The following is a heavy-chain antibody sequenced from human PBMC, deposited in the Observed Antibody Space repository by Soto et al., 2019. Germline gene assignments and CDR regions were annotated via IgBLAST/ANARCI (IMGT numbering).Heavy chain of an antibody. CDR2: IWYEGSNK. Sequence: QVRLVESGGGVVQPGRSLRLSCAASGFSFSSYGMHWVRQAPGKGLEWVALIWYEGSNKYYADSVKGRFTISRDNSKNTVYLQMNSLRAEDTAVYYCARGKWELNYWGQGTLVTVSS. J-gene: IGHJ4*02. CDR1: GFSFSSYG. V-gene: IGHV3-33*01. CDR3: ARGKWELNY. D-gene: IGHD1-26*01.